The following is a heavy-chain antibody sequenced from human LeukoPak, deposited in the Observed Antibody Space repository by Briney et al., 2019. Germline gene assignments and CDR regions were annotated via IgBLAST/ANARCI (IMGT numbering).Heavy chain of an antibody. D-gene: IGHD4-23*01. Sequence: ASETLSLTCTVSGDSISSSSYYWGWIRQPPGKGLEWIGSIYYSGSTYYNPSLKSRVTISVDTSKNQFSLKLSSVTAADTAVYYCARGSPGYGGNSEMVYWGQGTLVTVSS. CDR2: IYYSGST. J-gene: IGHJ4*02. CDR1: GDSISSSSYY. CDR3: ARGSPGYGGNSEMVY. V-gene: IGHV4-39*07.